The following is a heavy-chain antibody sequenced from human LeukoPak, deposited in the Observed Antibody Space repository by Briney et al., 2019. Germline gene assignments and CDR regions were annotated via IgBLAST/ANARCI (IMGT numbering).Heavy chain of an antibody. Sequence: PGGSLRLSCAASGFTASSNYMSWVRQAPGKGLEWVSVIYSGGSTYYADSVKGRFTISRDNSKNTLYLQMNSLRAEDTAVYYCAREGYSYGYSYYYGMDVWGQGTTVTVSS. CDR1: GFTASSNY. CDR2: IYSGGST. D-gene: IGHD5-18*01. J-gene: IGHJ6*02. V-gene: IGHV3-53*01. CDR3: AREGYSYGYSYYYGMDV.